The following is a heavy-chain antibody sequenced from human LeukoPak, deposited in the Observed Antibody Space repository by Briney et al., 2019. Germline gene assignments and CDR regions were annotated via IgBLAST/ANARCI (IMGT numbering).Heavy chain of an antibody. CDR3: ARGGGIAAALDDAFDI. V-gene: IGHV3-53*01. CDR1: GFTFSSYS. CDR2: IYSGGST. Sequence: GGSLRLSCAASGFTFSSYSMNWVRQAPGKGLEWVSVIYSGGSTYYADSVKGRFTISRDNSKNTLYLQMNSLRAEDTAVYYCARGGGIAAALDDAFDIWGQGTMVTVSS. J-gene: IGHJ3*02. D-gene: IGHD6-13*01.